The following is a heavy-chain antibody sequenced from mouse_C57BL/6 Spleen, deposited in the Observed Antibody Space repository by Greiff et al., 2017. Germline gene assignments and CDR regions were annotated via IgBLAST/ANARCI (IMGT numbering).Heavy chain of an antibody. D-gene: IGHD1-1*01. CDR1: GFTFSDYG. CDR3: AREIYYYGSSQFAY. V-gene: IGHV5-17*01. Sequence: EVQLQQSGGGLVKPGGSLKLSCAASGFTFSDYGMHWVRQAPEKGLEWVAYISSGSSTIYYADTVKGRFTISRDNAKNTLFLQMTSLMSEDTAMYYCAREIYYYGSSQFAYWGQGTLVTVSA. CDR2: ISSGSSTI. J-gene: IGHJ3*01.